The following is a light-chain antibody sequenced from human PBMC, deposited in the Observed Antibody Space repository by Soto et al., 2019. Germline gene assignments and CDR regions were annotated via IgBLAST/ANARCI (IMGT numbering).Light chain of an antibody. V-gene: IGKV3-20*01. CDR2: GAS. CDR1: QSVASNS. J-gene: IGKJ1*01. CDR3: QQYGSIPWT. Sequence: ETVLTQSPGTLSLSPGETATLSCRASQSVASNSLAWYQQKPGQAPRLLVYGASGRATDIPDRFSGRGSGTDFTLTINRLEPEDFAVYYCQQYGSIPWTFGQGTKVEIK.